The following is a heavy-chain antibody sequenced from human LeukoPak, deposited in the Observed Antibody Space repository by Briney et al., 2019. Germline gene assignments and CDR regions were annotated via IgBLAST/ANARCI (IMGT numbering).Heavy chain of an antibody. J-gene: IGHJ4*02. CDR3: ARGEKWELLEGVDY. V-gene: IGHV3-30*09. CDR2: ISYDGANK. CDR1: GFTFTTYT. D-gene: IGHD1-26*01. Sequence: PGGSLRLSCAASGFTFTTYTMHWVRQAPGKGLEWVAVISYDGANKYYADSVKGRFAISRDNSENTLYLQMNSLRAEDTAVYYCARGEKWELLEGVDYWGQGTLVSVSS.